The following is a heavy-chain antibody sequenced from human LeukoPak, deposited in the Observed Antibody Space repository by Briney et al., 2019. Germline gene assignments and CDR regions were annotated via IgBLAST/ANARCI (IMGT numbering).Heavy chain of an antibody. J-gene: IGHJ4*02. CDR1: GGSISSSNW. CDR2: IYHSGST. V-gene: IGHV4-4*02. D-gene: IGHD3-9*01. CDR3: ARVNDILTGEGAVFFDY. Sequence: SETLSLTCAVSGGSISSSNWWSWVRQPPGKGLEWIGEIYHSGSTNYNPSLKSRVTISVDKSKNQFSLKLSSVTAADTAVYYCARVNDILTGEGAVFFDYWGQGTLVTVSS.